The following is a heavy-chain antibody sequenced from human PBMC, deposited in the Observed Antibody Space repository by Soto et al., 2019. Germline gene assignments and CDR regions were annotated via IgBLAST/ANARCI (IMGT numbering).Heavy chain of an antibody. CDR1: GFSLSTTEEG. CDR2: IYWDDDK. V-gene: IGHV2-5*02. Sequence: QITLKESGPTLVKPTQTLTLTCTFSGFSLSTTEEGVGWIRQPPGKAPEWLALIYWDDDKRYSPSLKTRLTITKDTYKNQVVLTVTNVDPVDTATYYCAHGSCFGADCYPNLYFDFWGQGILVTVSS. J-gene: IGHJ4*02. D-gene: IGHD2-21*02. CDR3: AHGSCFGADCYPNLYFDF.